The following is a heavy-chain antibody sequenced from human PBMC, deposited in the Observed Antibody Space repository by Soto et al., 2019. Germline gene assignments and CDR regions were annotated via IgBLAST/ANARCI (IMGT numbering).Heavy chain of an antibody. D-gene: IGHD5-12*01. CDR2: IIPIFGTA. V-gene: IGHV1-69*06. CDR1: GGTFSSYA. Sequence: GASVKVSCKASGGTFSSYAISWVRQAPGQGLEWMGGIIPIFGTANYAQKFQGRVTITADKSTSTAYMELSSLRSEDTAVYYCAVLQFRPYGMDVWGQGTTVTVSS. CDR3: AVLQFRPYGMDV. J-gene: IGHJ6*02.